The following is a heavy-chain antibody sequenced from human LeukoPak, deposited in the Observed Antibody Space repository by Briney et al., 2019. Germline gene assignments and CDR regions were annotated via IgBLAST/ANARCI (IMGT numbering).Heavy chain of an antibody. V-gene: IGHV4-59*08. Sequence: SETLSLTCTVSGGSISSYYWSWIRQPPGKGLEWIGYIYYTGSTNYNPSLKSRVTISVDTSKNQFSLRLSSATAADTAVYYCARQYHYESSAYYYRIFDYWGQGTLVTVSS. CDR1: GGSISSYY. D-gene: IGHD3-22*01. J-gene: IGHJ4*02. CDR2: IYYTGST. CDR3: ARQYHYESSAYYYRIFDY.